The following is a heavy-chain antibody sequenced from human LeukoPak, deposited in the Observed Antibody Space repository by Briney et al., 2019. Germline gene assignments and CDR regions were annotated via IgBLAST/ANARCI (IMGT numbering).Heavy chain of an antibody. Sequence: PGGSLRLSCAASGFTFSSYGMHWVRQAPGKGLEWVAVISYDGSAKYYADSVKGRFTISRDNSKNTLYLQMNSLRAEDSAVYYCAKVEYSSGWSSPFDYWGQGTLVTVSS. J-gene: IGHJ4*02. CDR3: AKVEYSSGWSSPFDY. CDR1: GFTFSSYG. V-gene: IGHV3-30*18. D-gene: IGHD6-19*01. CDR2: ISYDGSAK.